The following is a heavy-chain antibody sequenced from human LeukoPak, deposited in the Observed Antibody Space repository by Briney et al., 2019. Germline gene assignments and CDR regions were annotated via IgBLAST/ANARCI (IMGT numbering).Heavy chain of an antibody. CDR2: FNPEDGET. J-gene: IGHJ6*03. CDR1: GYTLTELS. V-gene: IGHV1-24*01. D-gene: IGHD2-15*01. Sequence: ASVKVSCKVSGYTLTELSMHWVQQAPGKELEWMGGFNPEDGETIYAQKFQGRVTMTEDTSTDTAYMELSSLRSEDTAVYYCARVNKDCSGGSCYYYYYMDVWGKGTTVIVSS. CDR3: ARVNKDCSGGSCYYYYYMDV.